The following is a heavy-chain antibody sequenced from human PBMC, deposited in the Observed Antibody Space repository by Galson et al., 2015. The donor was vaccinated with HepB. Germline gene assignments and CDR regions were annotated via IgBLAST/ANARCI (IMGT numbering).Heavy chain of an antibody. CDR3: TTSTSSGEVY. V-gene: IGHV3-73*01. D-gene: IGHD6-6*01. Sequence: SLRLSCAASGFTFSASAIYWVRQASGKGLEWVGRIRSQTNNHATAYAAPVKGRFTISRDDSKNTAYLQMNSLKTEDTAVYYCTTSTSSGEVYWGQGTLVTVSS. CDR1: GFTFSASA. J-gene: IGHJ4*02. CDR2: IRSQTNNHAT.